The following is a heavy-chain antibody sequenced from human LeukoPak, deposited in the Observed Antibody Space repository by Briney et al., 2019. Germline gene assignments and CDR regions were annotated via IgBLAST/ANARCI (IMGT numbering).Heavy chain of an antibody. CDR1: GFTFSHYA. CDR2: ISYHGIDK. Sequence: PGGSLRLSCAASGFTFSHYAMHWVRQAPGKGLEWVAVISYHGIDKYYADSVKGRFTISRDNSKNALYLQMNSLRPEDTAVYYCARVVNEKINSGYYSDYWGQGTLVTVSS. V-gene: IGHV3-30-3*01. CDR3: ARVVNEKINSGYYSDY. D-gene: IGHD3-22*01. J-gene: IGHJ4*02.